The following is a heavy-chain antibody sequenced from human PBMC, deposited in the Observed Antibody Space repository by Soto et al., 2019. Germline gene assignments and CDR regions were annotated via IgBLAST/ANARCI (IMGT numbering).Heavy chain of an antibody. J-gene: IGHJ5*02. CDR1: GFTFSDHY. Sequence: VQLVESGGTLVQPGGSLRLSCAASGFTFSDHYMDWVRQAPGKGLEWIGYIYYSGSTYYNPSLKSRVTISVDTSKNQFSLKLSSVTAADTAVYYCARARIGVVIKGWFDPWGQGTQVTVSS. V-gene: IGHV4-31*02. D-gene: IGHD3-3*01. CDR2: IYYSGST. CDR3: ARARIGVVIKGWFDP.